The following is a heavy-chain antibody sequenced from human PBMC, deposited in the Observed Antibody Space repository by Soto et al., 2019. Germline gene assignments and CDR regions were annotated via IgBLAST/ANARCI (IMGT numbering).Heavy chain of an antibody. Sequence: PSETLSLTCTVSGDSISSSSYYWAWICQPPGKGLEWIGNIFYSGITYYNPSLRSRVTMSVDTSKNQFSLKLRSVIAADTAMYYCARRKYSGTFWSLDYWGQGTLVTVSS. CDR3: ARRKYSGTFWSLDY. CDR1: GDSISSSSYY. CDR2: IFYSGIT. V-gene: IGHV4-39*01. J-gene: IGHJ4*02. D-gene: IGHD1-26*01.